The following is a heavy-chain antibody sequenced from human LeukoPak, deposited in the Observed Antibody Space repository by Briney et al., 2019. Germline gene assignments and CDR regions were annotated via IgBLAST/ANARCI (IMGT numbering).Heavy chain of an antibody. CDR1: GSPFTRSY. CDR3: ARDHKSRNMVRGVTVDY. CDR2: INLISGGT. J-gene: IGHJ4*02. Sequence: ASVKASCNASGSPFTRSYMNWVGQAPGQGLEGLGWINLISGGTNYAQKFQGKVTMTRDTSISTAYMEMSRLRSDDTAVYYCARDHKSRNMVRGVTVDYWGQGTLVTVSS. D-gene: IGHD3-10*01. V-gene: IGHV1-2*02.